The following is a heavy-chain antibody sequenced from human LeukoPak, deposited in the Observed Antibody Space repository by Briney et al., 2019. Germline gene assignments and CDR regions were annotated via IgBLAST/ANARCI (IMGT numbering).Heavy chain of an antibody. J-gene: IGHJ4*02. CDR3: ARVSGGRGRWLQLAFLFDY. V-gene: IGHV4-59*01. CDR2: IYYSGST. Sequence: PSETLSLTCTVSGGSISSYYWSWIRQPPGTGLEWIGYIYYSGSTNYNPSLKSRVTISVDTSKNQFSLKLSSVTAADTAVYYCARVSGGRGRWLQLAFLFDYWGQGTLVTVSS. D-gene: IGHD5-24*01. CDR1: GGSISSYY.